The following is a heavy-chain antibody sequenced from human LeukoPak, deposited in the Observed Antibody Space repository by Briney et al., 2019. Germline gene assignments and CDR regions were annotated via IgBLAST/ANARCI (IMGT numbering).Heavy chain of an antibody. CDR3: AELGITMIGGV. CDR2: ISWNSDSI. CDR1: GFTLNEYA. J-gene: IGHJ6*04. Sequence: GGSLRLSCSASGFTLNEYAMHWVRQAPGKGLEWVSSISWNSDSIAYADSVRGRFTISRDNAKNSLYLQMNSLRAEDTAVYYCAELGITMIGGVWGKGTTVTISS. V-gene: IGHV3-9*01. D-gene: IGHD3-10*02.